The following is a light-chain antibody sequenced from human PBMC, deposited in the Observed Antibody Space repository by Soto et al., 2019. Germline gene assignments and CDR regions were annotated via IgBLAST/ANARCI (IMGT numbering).Light chain of an antibody. Sequence: QSVLTQPASVSGSPGQSITLSCTGTNNDVGGYESVSWYQQHAGRAPRLIIYDVSDRPSGVSGRFSGSKFGNTAALTISGLHTEDEADYYCSSYTSNSLYVFGTGTKVTVL. CDR1: NNDVGGYES. CDR3: SSYTSNSLYV. CDR2: DVS. V-gene: IGLV2-14*01. J-gene: IGLJ1*01.